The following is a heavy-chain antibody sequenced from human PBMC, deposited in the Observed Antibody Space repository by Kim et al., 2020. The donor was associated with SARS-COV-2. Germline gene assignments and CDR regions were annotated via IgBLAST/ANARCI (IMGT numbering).Heavy chain of an antibody. CDR1: GGSISSSSYY. Sequence: SETLSLTCTVSGGSISSSSYYWGWIRQPPGKGLEWIGSIYYSGSTYYNPSLKSRVTISVDTSKNQFSLKLSSVTAADTAVYYCARDREAVAGRDAFDIWGQGTMVTVSS. V-gene: IGHV4-39*07. CDR3: ARDREAVAGRDAFDI. J-gene: IGHJ3*02. CDR2: IYYSGST. D-gene: IGHD6-19*01.